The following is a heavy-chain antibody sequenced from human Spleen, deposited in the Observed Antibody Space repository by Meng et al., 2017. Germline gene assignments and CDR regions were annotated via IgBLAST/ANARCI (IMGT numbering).Heavy chain of an antibody. CDR2: IDHRGST. CDR3: AVKDYTFWSGYSSYY. CDR1: GGSFSAYY. V-gene: IGHV4-34*01. Sequence: QVQLQQWGTGLLKPSETLSLTCAAYGGSFSAYYWSWIRQSPGKGLGWIGDIDHRGSTNYNPTLKSRVTISVGTSKGHFSLKLTSVTAADTAIYYCAVKDYTFWSGYSSYYWGQGTLVTVSS. D-gene: IGHD3-3*01. J-gene: IGHJ4*02.